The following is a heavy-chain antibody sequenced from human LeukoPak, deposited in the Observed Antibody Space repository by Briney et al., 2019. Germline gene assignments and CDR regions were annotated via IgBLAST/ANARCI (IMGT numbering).Heavy chain of an antibody. D-gene: IGHD6-13*01. CDR2: INHSGST. V-gene: IGHV4-34*01. J-gene: IGHJ5*02. Sequence: LSETLSLTCGVYGGSFSGYYWSWIRQPPGKGLEWIGEINHSGSTNYNPSLKSRVTISVDTSKNQFSLKLSSVTAADTAVYYCARAIAAAGTGWFDPWGQGTLVTVSS. CDR3: ARAIAAAGTGWFDP. CDR1: GGSFSGYY.